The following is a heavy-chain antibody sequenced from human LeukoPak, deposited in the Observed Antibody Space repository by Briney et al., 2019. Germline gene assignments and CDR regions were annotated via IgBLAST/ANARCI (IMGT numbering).Heavy chain of an antibody. Sequence: SETLSLTCTVSSGSISSDNYYWGWIRQPPGKGLEWIGSIYYSGTTYYNASLKSRVTMSVDTSKNQFSLRLRSVTAADTAVYYCARHPTLRYVEGRSFPCGQGTLVTVSS. J-gene: IGHJ5*02. D-gene: IGHD3-9*01. V-gene: IGHV4-39*01. CDR1: SGSISSDNYY. CDR2: IYYSGTT. CDR3: ARHPTLRYVEGRSFP.